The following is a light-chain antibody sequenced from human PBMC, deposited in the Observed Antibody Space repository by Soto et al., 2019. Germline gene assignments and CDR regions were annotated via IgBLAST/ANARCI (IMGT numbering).Light chain of an antibody. Sequence: QSVLPQPASVSGSPGQSITISCTGTSSDIGTYNLVSWYQQHPGKAPKLMIYEVNKRPSGVSDRFSGSKSGNTASLTISGLQAEDEADYYCCSYAGSSTLYVFGTGTKVTGL. J-gene: IGLJ1*01. CDR3: CSYAGSSTLYV. V-gene: IGLV2-23*02. CDR1: SSDIGTYNL. CDR2: EVN.